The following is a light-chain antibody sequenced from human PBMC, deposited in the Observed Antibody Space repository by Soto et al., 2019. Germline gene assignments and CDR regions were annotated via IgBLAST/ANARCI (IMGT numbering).Light chain of an antibody. CDR1: GSNIGSNS. Sequence: QSVLSQPPSTSGTPGQRVTISCSGSGSNIGSNSVSWYQQFPGTAPQLVIYTNDQRPSGVPDRFSGSKSGTSVSLAISGLQSEDEADYYCAAWDDSLNGWVFGGGTQLTVL. J-gene: IGLJ3*02. CDR3: AAWDDSLNGWV. CDR2: TND. V-gene: IGLV1-44*01.